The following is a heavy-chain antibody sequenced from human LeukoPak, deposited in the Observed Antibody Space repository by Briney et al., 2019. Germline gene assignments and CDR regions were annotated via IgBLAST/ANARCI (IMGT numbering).Heavy chain of an antibody. CDR1: GFTFSSYS. V-gene: IGHV3-48*04. CDR3: ARLLVVVAATEPDY. J-gene: IGHJ4*02. Sequence: GSLTLSCAASGFTFSSYSMNWVRQAPGKGLEWVSYISSSSSTIYYADSVKGRFTISRDNAKNSLYLQMNSLRAEDTAVYYCARLLVVVAATEPDYWGQGTLVTVSS. D-gene: IGHD2-15*01. CDR2: ISSSSSTI.